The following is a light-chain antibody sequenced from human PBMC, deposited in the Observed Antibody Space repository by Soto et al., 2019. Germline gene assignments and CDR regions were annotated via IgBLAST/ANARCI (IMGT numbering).Light chain of an antibody. Sequence: QYVLTQPPSASGSPGQSVTISCTGTSSDVGGYNYVSWYQQHPGKAPKLIIYEDTKRPSGVPDRFTGSKSGNTASLTVSGLQAEDEADYYCSSYAGSNNWAVFGGGTKVTVL. CDR2: EDT. CDR1: SSDVGGYNY. CDR3: SSYAGSNNWAV. V-gene: IGLV2-8*01. J-gene: IGLJ3*02.